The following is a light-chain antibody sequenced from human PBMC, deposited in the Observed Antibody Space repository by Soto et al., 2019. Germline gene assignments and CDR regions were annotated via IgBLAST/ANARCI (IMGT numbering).Light chain of an antibody. CDR3: QQSYSTPLT. CDR2: DAS. J-gene: IGKJ4*01. CDR1: QDISNY. V-gene: IGKV1-39*01. Sequence: DIQMTQSPSSLSASVGDRVTITCQASQDISNYLNWYQQKPGKAPKLLIYDASSLQSGVPSRFSGSGSGTDFTLTISSLQPEDFATYYCQQSYSTPLTFGGGTKVDIK.